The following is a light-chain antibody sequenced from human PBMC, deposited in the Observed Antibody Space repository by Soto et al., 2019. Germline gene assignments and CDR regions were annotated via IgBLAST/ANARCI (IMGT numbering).Light chain of an antibody. J-gene: IGKJ3*01. V-gene: IGKV3-20*01. CDR3: QKYGRSGT. CDR1: PSFSHNV. Sequence: DIVMTQSPATLSVSPGDRATLSCRASPSFSHNVLAWSPTNPCPPPRLLIYGASNRATGIPDRFSGSGSGTDFPLTISSLEPEYFAVYYCQKYGRSGTFG. CDR2: GAS.